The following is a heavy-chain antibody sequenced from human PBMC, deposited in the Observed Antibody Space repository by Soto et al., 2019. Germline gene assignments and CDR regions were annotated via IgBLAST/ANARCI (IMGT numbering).Heavy chain of an antibody. CDR3: ARHVTSSGWYVVDY. Sequence: EVQLVESGGGLVQPGGSLRLSCAASGFTFSSYWMHWVRQAPGKGLVWVSRINSDGSSTNYADSVKGRFTISRDNAKNTMYLDMNSLRAEDTAVYYCARHVTSSGWYVVDYWGQGTLVTVSS. CDR2: INSDGSST. V-gene: IGHV3-74*01. J-gene: IGHJ4*02. D-gene: IGHD6-19*01. CDR1: GFTFSSYW.